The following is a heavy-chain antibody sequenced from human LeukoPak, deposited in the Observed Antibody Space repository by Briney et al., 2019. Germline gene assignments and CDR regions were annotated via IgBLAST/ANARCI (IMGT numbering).Heavy chain of an antibody. V-gene: IGHV3-23*01. CDR2: ISSSGGST. CDR3: AKEPYSSSSPGYFDY. J-gene: IGHJ4*02. D-gene: IGHD6-6*01. CDR1: GFTFSSYA. Sequence: GGSLRLSCAASGFTFSSYAMSWVRQAPGKGLEWVSTISSSGGSTYYADSVKGRFTISRDNSKNTLYLQMNSLRAEDTAVYYCAKEPYSSSSPGYFDYWGQGTLVTVSS.